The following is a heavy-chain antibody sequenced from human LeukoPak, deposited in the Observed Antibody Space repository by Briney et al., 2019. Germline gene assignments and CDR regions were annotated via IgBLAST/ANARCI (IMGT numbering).Heavy chain of an antibody. V-gene: IGHV3-30*04. Sequence: GGSLRLSCAASGFIFSSYTMHWVRQAPGKGLEWVAFISYDGSNKYYADSVKGRFTISRDNSKNTLYLQMNSLRAEDTAVYYCARVRQWLDRDAFDIRGQGTMVTVSS. CDR1: GFIFSSYT. CDR3: ARVRQWLDRDAFDI. D-gene: IGHD6-19*01. J-gene: IGHJ3*02. CDR2: ISYDGSNK.